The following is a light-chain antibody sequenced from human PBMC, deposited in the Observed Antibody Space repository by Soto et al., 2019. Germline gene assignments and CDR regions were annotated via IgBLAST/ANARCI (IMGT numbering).Light chain of an antibody. J-gene: IGKJ5*01. Sequence: IQLTQSPASLPVSVGDRVTITCRASQGISSALAWYQQKPGKAPKLLIHDASSLESGVPSRFSGSGSGTDFTFTISSLQPEDIATYYCQQYDNFPRAINFGQGTRLEIK. V-gene: IGKV1D-13*01. CDR1: QGISSA. CDR3: QQYDNFPRAIN. CDR2: DAS.